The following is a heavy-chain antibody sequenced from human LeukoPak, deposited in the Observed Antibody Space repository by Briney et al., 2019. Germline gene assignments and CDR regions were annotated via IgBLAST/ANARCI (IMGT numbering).Heavy chain of an antibody. CDR2: IEPGGAEK. J-gene: IGHJ5*02. CDR3: ARGNIPGAGRFDP. CDR1: KFTFSTYW. D-gene: IGHD6-13*01. Sequence: GGSLRLSCAASKFTFSTYWMGWVRQAPGKGREWVANIEPGGAEKYYVDSVKGRFTISRDNAKNSLYLEMSGLRAEDTAMYYCARGNIPGAGRFDPWGQGTLVTVSS. V-gene: IGHV3-7*01.